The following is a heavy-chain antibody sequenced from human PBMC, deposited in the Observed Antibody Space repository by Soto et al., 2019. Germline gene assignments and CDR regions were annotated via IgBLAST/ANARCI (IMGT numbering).Heavy chain of an antibody. CDR1: GFTFSNAW. D-gene: IGHD1-26*01. V-gene: IGHV3-15*07. J-gene: IGHJ5*02. CDR2: IKSKTDGGTT. Sequence: GGSLRLSCAASGFTFSNAWMNWVRQAPGKGLEWVGRIKSKTDGGTTDYAAPVKGRFTISRDDSKNTLYLQMNSLKTEDTAVYYCTPTPEASGSYHNWFDPWGQGTLVTVSS. CDR3: TPTPEASGSYHNWFDP.